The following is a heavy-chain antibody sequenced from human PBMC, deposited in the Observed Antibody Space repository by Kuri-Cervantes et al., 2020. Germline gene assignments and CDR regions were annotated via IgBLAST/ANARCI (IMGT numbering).Heavy chain of an antibody. Sequence: GESLKISCAASGFTFLKYSMNWVRQAPGKGLEWVSSISSSSTFIYYADSVKGRFTISRDNAKNSLYLQMNSLRAEDTAVYYCHGDYVGQDGWPTDYWGQRTLVTVSS. J-gene: IGHJ4*02. V-gene: IGHV3-21*01. CDR3: HGDYVGQDGWPTDY. CDR1: GFTFLKYS. D-gene: IGHD4-17*01. CDR2: ISSSSTFI.